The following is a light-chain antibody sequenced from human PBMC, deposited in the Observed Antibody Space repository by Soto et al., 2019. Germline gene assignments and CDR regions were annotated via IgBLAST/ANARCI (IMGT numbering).Light chain of an antibody. CDR3: QKYTSAPTWT. CDR2: AAS. Sequence: IQMTKSPSPLSASVADRVTITCRASQGISNYFAWYQQKPGKVPKLLIYAASTLQSGGPSRFSGSGSGTDFTLTISSLQPEDVATYYCQKYTSAPTWTFGQGTKVDIK. CDR1: QGISNY. V-gene: IGKV1-27*01. J-gene: IGKJ1*01.